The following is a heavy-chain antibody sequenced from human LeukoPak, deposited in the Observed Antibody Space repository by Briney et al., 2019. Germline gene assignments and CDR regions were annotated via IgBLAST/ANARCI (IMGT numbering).Heavy chain of an antibody. CDR1: CYTFTSYA. CDR3: ARGPPPYDSSGYYYEGNGMDV. Sequence: GASVKVSCKASCYTFTSYAISWVRQVPGQGLEWMGGIIPIFGTANYAQKFQGRVTITADESTSTAYMELSSLRSEDTAVYYCARGPPPYDSSGYYYEGNGMDVWGQGTTVTVSS. CDR2: IIPIFGTA. V-gene: IGHV1-69*13. J-gene: IGHJ6*02. D-gene: IGHD3-22*01.